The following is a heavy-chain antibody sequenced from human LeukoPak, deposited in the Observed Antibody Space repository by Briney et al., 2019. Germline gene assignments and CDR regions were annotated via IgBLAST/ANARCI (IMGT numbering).Heavy chain of an antibody. CDR1: GDTFTSYD. D-gene: IGHD3-22*01. Sequence: ASVKVSCKASGDTFTSYDINWVRQATGQGLEWMGWMNPNNENTGYAQKLQGRVTMTTDTSTSTAYMELGSLRSDDTAVYYCAAGGTYYDSSGYYYISSWFDPWGQGTLVTVSS. CDR2: MNPNNENT. V-gene: IGHV1-8*01. CDR3: AAGGTYYDSSGYYYISSWFDP. J-gene: IGHJ5*02.